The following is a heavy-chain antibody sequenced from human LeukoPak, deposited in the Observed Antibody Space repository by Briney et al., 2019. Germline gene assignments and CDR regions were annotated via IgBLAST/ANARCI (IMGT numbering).Heavy chain of an antibody. CDR1: GFTFDDYA. CDR3: AKDTTWSPQSLNY. J-gene: IGHJ4*02. D-gene: IGHD2-8*02. CDR2: ISWNSGSI. Sequence: SGGSLRLSCAASGFTFDDYAMHWVRQAPGKGLEWVSGISWNSGSIGYADSVKGRFTISRDNAKNSLYLQMNSLRAEDTALYYCAKDTTWSPQSLNYWGQGTLVTVSS. V-gene: IGHV3-9*01.